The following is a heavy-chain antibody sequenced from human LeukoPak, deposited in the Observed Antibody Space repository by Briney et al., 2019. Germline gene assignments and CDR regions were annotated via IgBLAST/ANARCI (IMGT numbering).Heavy chain of an antibody. V-gene: IGHV3-15*01. Sequence: GGSLRLSCAASGFTFSNSAMSWVRQAPGKGLEWVGRIRNRTDCGKTDYAASVNARFTILRADSKNTLSLKIKSLKTEDTAAYSCTTGDRCYGDYEDADAFDIWGQGTMVTVSS. CDR2: IRNRTDCGKT. CDR1: GFTFSNSA. CDR3: TTGDRCYGDYEDADAFDI. J-gene: IGHJ3*02. D-gene: IGHD4-17*01.